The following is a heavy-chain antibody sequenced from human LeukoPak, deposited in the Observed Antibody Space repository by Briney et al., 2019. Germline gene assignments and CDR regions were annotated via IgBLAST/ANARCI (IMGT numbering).Heavy chain of an antibody. CDR3: ARGPYCSSTSCYFSRSAGGGRFDP. D-gene: IGHD2-2*01. Sequence: ASVKVSCKASGYTFTIYYKHWVRQAPGQGLEWMGIINPSGGSTSYAQKFQGRVTMTRDTSTSTVYMELSSLRSEDTAVYYCARGPYCSSTSCYFSRSAGGGRFDPWGQGTLVTVSS. J-gene: IGHJ5*02. CDR1: GYTFTIYY. V-gene: IGHV1-46*01. CDR2: INPSGGST.